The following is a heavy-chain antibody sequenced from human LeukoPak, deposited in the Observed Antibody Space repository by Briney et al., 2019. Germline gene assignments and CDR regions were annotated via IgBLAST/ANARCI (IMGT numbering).Heavy chain of an antibody. V-gene: IGHV3-48*01. CDR3: ARDRSGHYTWDY. J-gene: IGHJ4*02. CDR2: ITNSGNSK. CDR1: EFTFSSYS. Sequence: GGSLRLSCAASEFTFSSYSMNWVRQAPGKGLEWVSYITNSGNSKSYADSVKGRFTISRDNTKNTLYLQMSSLRVEDTAVYYCARDRSGHYTWDYWGQGTLVTVSS. D-gene: IGHD3-3*01.